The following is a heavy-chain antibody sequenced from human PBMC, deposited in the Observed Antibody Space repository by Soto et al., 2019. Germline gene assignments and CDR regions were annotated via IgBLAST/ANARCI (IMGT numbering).Heavy chain of an antibody. Sequence: HPGGSLRLSCAASGFTVSSNYMSWVRQAPGKGLEWVSVIYSGGSTYYADSVKGRFTISRDNSKNTLYLQMNSLRAEDTAVYYCARDITVTTDFLCYGMDVWGQGTTVPVSS. CDR3: ARDITVTTDFLCYGMDV. CDR2: IYSGGST. CDR1: GFTVSSNY. D-gene: IGHD4-4*01. V-gene: IGHV3-66*01. J-gene: IGHJ6*02.